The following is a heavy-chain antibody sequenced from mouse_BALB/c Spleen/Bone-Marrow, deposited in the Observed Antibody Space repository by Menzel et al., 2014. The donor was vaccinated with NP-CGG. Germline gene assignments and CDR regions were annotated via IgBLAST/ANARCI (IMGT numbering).Heavy chain of an antibody. V-gene: IGHV1-54*01. CDR1: GYAFTNYL. D-gene: IGHD1-1*01. CDR3: APYYYGSSYGFYWYFDV. J-gene: IGHJ1*01. Sequence: QVQLQQSGAELVRPGTSVKASCKASGYAFTNYLIEWVKQRPGQGLEWIGVINPGSGDTNYNEKFKGKATLTADKYSSTAYMQLSSLTSEDSAVYYCAPYYYGSSYGFYWYFDVWGAGTTVTVSS. CDR2: INPGSGDT.